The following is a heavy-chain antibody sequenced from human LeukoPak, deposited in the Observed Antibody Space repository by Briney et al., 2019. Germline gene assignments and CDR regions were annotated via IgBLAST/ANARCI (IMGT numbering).Heavy chain of an antibody. D-gene: IGHD3-10*01. V-gene: IGHV3-20*04. Sequence: PGGSLRLSCAASGFTFDDYGMSWVRQAPGKGLEWVSGINWNGDSTGYADSVKGRCTISRDNAKNSLYLQMHRLRAEDPALYFCAGNYGTSYYFYYMDVWGKGTTVTVSS. CDR3: AGNYGTSYYFYYMDV. CDR1: GFTFDDYG. CDR2: INWNGDST. J-gene: IGHJ6*03.